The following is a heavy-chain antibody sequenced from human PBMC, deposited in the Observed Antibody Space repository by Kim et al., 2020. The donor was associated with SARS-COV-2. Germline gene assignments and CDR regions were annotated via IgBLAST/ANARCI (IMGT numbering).Heavy chain of an antibody. J-gene: IGHJ2*01. CDR2: ISGSGGST. D-gene: IGHD1-1*01. V-gene: IGHV3-23*01. CDR3: AKDLELGYKWGEWYFDL. CDR1: GFTFSSYA. Sequence: GGSLRLSCAASGFTFSSYAMSWVRQAPGKGLEWVSAISGSGGSTYYADSVKGRFTISRDNSKNTLYLQMNSLRAEDTAVYYCAKDLELGYKWGEWYFDLWGRGTLVTVSS.